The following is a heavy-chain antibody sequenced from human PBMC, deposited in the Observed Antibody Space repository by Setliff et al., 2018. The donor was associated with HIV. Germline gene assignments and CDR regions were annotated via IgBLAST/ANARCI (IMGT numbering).Heavy chain of an antibody. D-gene: IGHD2-15*01. CDR2: INVGKGDT. CDR3: ARGALLAVFDFDH. V-gene: IGHV1-3*01. CDR1: GYTFTTYS. Sequence: ASVKVSCKASGYTFTTYSLHWVRQAPGQSLEWMGWINVGKGDTKYSQDFQGRITITRDTSANTAYVELSRLTSDDTAVYFCARGALLAVFDFDHWGHGTLVTVS. J-gene: IGHJ4*01.